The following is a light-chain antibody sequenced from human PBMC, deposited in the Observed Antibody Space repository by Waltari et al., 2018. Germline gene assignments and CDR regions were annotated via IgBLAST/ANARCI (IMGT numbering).Light chain of an antibody. CDR2: EAS. CDR3: QQFNDWPRT. Sequence: EVVMTQSPATPSVSQGERATLSCRASQSISINMVWYQQRPGQAPRLLIYEASMRATDIPARFSGSGSGTEFTLTISSVQSEDAAVYYCQQFNDWPRTFGQGTKVEIK. V-gene: IGKV3-15*01. CDR1: QSISIN. J-gene: IGKJ1*01.